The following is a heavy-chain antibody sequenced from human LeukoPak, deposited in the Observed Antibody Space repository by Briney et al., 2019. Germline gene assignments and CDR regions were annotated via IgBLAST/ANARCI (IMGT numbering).Heavy chain of an antibody. Sequence: GGSLRLSCAASGFTFSSYGMHWVRQAPGKGLEWVAFVRYDGSNKYYADSVKGRFTISRDNSKNTLYLQMNSLRAEDTAVYYCAKDGPSSSWYYYYMDVWGKGTTDTVSS. D-gene: IGHD6-13*01. CDR3: AKDGPSSSWYYYYMDV. CDR2: VRYDGSNK. J-gene: IGHJ6*03. V-gene: IGHV3-30*02. CDR1: GFTFSSYG.